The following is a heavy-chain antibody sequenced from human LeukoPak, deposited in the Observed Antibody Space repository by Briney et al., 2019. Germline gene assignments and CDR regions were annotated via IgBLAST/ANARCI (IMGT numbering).Heavy chain of an antibody. J-gene: IGHJ6*02. CDR1: GNSISNYA. D-gene: IGHD3-16*01. V-gene: IGHV1-69*13. CDR3: TTRACHAGGCSSSFYYYYGLHF. CDR2: IIPIFGTA. Sequence: ASVKVSCKASGNSISNYAVSWVRQAPGQGFEWMGGIIPIFGTADYAQKFQGRVTVTADQSTSTTYMALSSLKSEDTATYYCTTRACHAGGCSSSFYYYYGLHFWGQGTTVSVSS.